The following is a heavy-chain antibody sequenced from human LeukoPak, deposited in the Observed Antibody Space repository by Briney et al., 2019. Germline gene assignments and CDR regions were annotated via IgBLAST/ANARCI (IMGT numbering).Heavy chain of an antibody. Sequence: SGGSLRLSCAASGFSFSSYSMSWVRQAPGKGLEWVANIKQDGSEKYYVDSVKGRFTISRDNAKNSLYLQMNSLRAEDTAVYYCARDFRITYYYGSGSYYLDYWGQGTLVTVSS. CDR3: ARDFRITYYYGSGSYYLDY. CDR2: IKQDGSEK. V-gene: IGHV3-7*01. J-gene: IGHJ4*02. D-gene: IGHD3-10*01. CDR1: GFSFSSYS.